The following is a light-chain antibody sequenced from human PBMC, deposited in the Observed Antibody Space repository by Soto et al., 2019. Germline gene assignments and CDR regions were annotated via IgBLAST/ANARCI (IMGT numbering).Light chain of an antibody. Sequence: QSALTQPASVSGSAGQSIXVXCTGTXSDVGFYNLVSWYQQHPGKAPKVLIYEVSKRPSGVSDRFSGSKSGNTASLTISGLQVEDEADYYCCSYAGSSSLVFGGGTKLTVL. CDR2: EVS. CDR1: XSDVGFYNL. CDR3: CSYAGSSSLV. J-gene: IGLJ2*01. V-gene: IGLV2-23*02.